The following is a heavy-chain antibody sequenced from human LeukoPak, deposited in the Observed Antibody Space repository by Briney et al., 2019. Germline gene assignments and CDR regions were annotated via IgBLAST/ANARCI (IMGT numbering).Heavy chain of an antibody. J-gene: IGHJ4*02. CDR1: GFTFMNYA. V-gene: IGHV3-7*01. CDR2: IKQNGSEK. D-gene: IGHD2-2*02. CDR3: ARFIKLSYNFDY. Sequence: PGGSLRLSCATSGFTFMNYAMSWVRQAPGKGLEWVANIKQNGSEKYYVDSVKGRFTISRDNAKNSLYLQMNSLRAEDTAVYYGARFIKLSYNFDYWGQGTLVTVSS.